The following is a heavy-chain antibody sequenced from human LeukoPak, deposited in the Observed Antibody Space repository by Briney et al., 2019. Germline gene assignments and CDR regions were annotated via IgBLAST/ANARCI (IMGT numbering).Heavy chain of an antibody. J-gene: IGHJ4*02. CDR3: ARTQIQYGDMIEFDY. V-gene: IGHV5-51*01. D-gene: IGHD4-17*01. CDR2: IYPGDSDT. CDR1: GYRFTSYW. Sequence: GESLKISCKGSGYRFTSYWIGWVRQMPGKGLEWMGIIYPGDSDTRYSPSFQGQVTISADKSISTAYLQWSSLKASDTAMYYCARTQIQYGDMIEFDYWGQGTLVTVSS.